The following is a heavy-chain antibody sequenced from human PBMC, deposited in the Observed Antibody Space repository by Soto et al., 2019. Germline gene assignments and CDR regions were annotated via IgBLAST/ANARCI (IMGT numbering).Heavy chain of an antibody. Sequence: PSETLSLTCTVSGGSISSGDYYWSWIRQPPGKGLEWIGYIYYSGSTYYNPSLKSRVTISVDTSKNQFSLKLSSVTAADTAVYYCARGFLGSSNWFDPWGQGTLVTVSS. J-gene: IGHJ5*02. CDR2: IYYSGST. V-gene: IGHV4-30-4*01. CDR1: GGSISSGDYY. D-gene: IGHD3-3*01. CDR3: ARGFLGSSNWFDP.